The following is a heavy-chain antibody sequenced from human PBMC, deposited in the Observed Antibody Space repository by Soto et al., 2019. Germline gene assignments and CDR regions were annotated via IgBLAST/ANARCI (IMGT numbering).Heavy chain of an antibody. CDR2: IYYSGST. Sequence: SETLSLTCTVSGGSISSSSYYWGWIRQPPGKGLEWIGSIYYSGSTYYNPSLKSRVTISVDTSKNQFSLKLSSVTAADTAVYYCARGKVPNVWGQGTMVTVS. CDR1: GGSISSSSYY. CDR3: ARGKVPNV. J-gene: IGHJ3*01. V-gene: IGHV4-39*01.